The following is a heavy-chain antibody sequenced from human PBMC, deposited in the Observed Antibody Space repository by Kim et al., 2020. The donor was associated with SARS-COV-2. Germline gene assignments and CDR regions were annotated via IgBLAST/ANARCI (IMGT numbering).Heavy chain of an antibody. J-gene: IGHJ4*02. CDR3: TRGDLWFGEAPFDF. Sequence: AASVRGRLTIAKDDSKTIAYLKMNSLKTEDTAVYYCTRGDLWFGEAPFDFWGQGTLVTVSS. D-gene: IGHD3-10*01. V-gene: IGHV3-49*02.